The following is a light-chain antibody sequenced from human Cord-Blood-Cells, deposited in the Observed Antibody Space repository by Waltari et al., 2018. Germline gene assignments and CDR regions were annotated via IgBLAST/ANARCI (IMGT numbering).Light chain of an antibody. CDR1: QSISSW. CDR3: QQYNSYST. J-gene: IGKJ1*01. V-gene: IGKV1-5*01. CDR2: DAS. Sequence: DIQMTQTPSTPSASVGDRVTITCRASQSISSWLAWYQQKPGKAPKLLIYDASSLESGVPSRFSGSGSGAEFTLTSSSLQPDDFATYYCQQYNSYSTFGQGTKVEIK.